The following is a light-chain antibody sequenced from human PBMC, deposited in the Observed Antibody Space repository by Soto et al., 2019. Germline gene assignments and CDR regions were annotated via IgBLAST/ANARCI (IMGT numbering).Light chain of an antibody. V-gene: IGKV1-5*01. CDR1: PCFSSR. J-gene: IGKJ1*01. Sequence: IQMTQFPSTLSGSVRDSVPITRRASPCFSSRLAWYQNKHGXAPNLLIYDASSLESGDPSRFSGXVSGXXLPLNTTSLQRDDCATNFCQQSHSYSRTFGQVTRV. CDR2: DAS. CDR3: QQSHSYSRT.